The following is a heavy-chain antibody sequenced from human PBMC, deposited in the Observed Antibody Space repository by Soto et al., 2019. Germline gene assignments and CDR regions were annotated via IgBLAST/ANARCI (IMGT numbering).Heavy chain of an antibody. CDR3: ARDQEPSTLYYDYYYMDV. V-gene: IGHV1-46*03. Sequence: GASVKVSCKASGYTFTSYYIHWVRQAPGQGLEWMGIINPSGGSTSYAQKFQGRVTMTRDTSTSTVYMEVSGLRSEDTAVYYCARDQEPSTLYYDYYYMDVWGKGTTVTV. J-gene: IGHJ6*03. CDR2: INPSGGST. CDR1: GYTFTSYY.